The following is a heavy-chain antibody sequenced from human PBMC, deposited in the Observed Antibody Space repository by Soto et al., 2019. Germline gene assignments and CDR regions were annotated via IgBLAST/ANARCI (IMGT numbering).Heavy chain of an antibody. CDR1: GGTFSSYA. D-gene: IGHD1-26*01. CDR2: IIPIFGTA. Sequence: QVQLVQSGAEVKKPGSSVKVSCKASGGTFSSYAISWVRQAPGLGLEWMGGIIPIFGTANYAQKFQGRVKINADESTSTAYMELSSLRSEDTAVYYCARDYLGERWFAPWGQGTLVTVSS. J-gene: IGHJ5*02. CDR3: ARDYLGERWFAP. V-gene: IGHV1-69*12.